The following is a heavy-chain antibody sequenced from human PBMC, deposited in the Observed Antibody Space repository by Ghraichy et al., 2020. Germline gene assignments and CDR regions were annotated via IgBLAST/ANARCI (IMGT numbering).Heavy chain of an antibody. CDR3: ARAPSTIMVRGVSYFDY. V-gene: IGHV1-69*13. J-gene: IGHJ4*02. CDR1: GGTFSSYA. D-gene: IGHD3-10*01. Sequence: SVKVSCKASGGTFSSYAISWVRQAPGQGLEWMGGIIPIFGTANYAQKFQGRVTITADESTSTAYMELSSLRSEDTAVYYCARAPSTIMVRGVSYFDYWGQGTLVTVSS. CDR2: IIPIFGTA.